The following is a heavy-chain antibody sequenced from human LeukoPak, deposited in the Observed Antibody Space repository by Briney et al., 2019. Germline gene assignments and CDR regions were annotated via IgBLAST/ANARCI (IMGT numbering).Heavy chain of an antibody. CDR3: GRERIAAAGRPAYYFDY. D-gene: IGHD6-13*01. Sequence: GRSLRLSCAASGFTFSSYAMHWVRQAPGKGLEWVAVISYDGSNKYYADSVKGRFTISRDNSKNTLYLQMNSLRAEDTAVYYCGRERIAAAGRPAYYFDYWGQGTPGTVS. J-gene: IGHJ4*02. CDR2: ISYDGSNK. V-gene: IGHV3-30*04. CDR1: GFTFSSYA.